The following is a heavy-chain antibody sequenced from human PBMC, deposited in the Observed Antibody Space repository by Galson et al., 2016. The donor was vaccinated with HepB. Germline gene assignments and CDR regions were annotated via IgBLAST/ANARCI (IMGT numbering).Heavy chain of an antibody. V-gene: IGHV3-23*01. CDR1: GFTFNTYG. CDR3: ARATMTKDLDY. CDR2: VSGSGVST. Sequence: SLRLSCAVSGFTFNTYGMHWVRQAPGKGLEWVSTVSGSGVSTYYADSVKGRFTISRDNSKKTMDLQMSSLRAEDTAVYYCARATMTKDLDYWGQGTLVSVSS. J-gene: IGHJ4*02. D-gene: IGHD1-1*01.